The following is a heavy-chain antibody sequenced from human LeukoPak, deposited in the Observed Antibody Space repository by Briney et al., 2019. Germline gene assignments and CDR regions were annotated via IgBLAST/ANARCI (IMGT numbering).Heavy chain of an antibody. CDR2: ISYSGSI. D-gene: IGHD3-3*01. CDR3: ARSYYDFWSGFYSDF. V-gene: IGHV4-59*11. CDR1: GGSIDSHY. Sequence: SETLSLTCTVSGGSIDSHYWSWIRQPPGKGLQWIGFISYSGSISYNPSLLSRVTISVDTSKNQFSLKLNSVTAADTALYFCARSYYDFWSGFYSDFWGQGALVTVSS. J-gene: IGHJ4*02.